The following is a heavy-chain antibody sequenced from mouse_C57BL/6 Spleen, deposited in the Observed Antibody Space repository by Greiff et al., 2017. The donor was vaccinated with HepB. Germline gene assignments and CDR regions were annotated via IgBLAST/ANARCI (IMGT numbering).Heavy chain of an antibody. CDR1: GFTFSDYY. V-gene: IGHV5-16*01. D-gene: IGHD4-1*01. Sequence: EVMLVESEGGLVQPGSSMKLSCTASGFTFSDYYMAWVRQVPEKGLEWVANINYDGSSTYYLDSLKSRFIISRDNAKNILYLQMSSLKSEDTATYYCARVGWDGYWYFDVWGTGTTVTVSS. J-gene: IGHJ1*03. CDR2: INYDGSST. CDR3: ARVGWDGYWYFDV.